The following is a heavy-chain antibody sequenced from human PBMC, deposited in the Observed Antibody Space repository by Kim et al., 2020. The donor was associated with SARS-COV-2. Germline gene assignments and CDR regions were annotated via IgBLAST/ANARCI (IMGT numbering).Heavy chain of an antibody. V-gene: IGHV3-7*04. J-gene: IGHJ4*02. CDR3: ATGRSLDY. D-gene: IGHD3-10*01. Sequence: EGSEKYYVDSVDGRFTISRDNAKNSLYLQVNSLRAEDTAVYYCATGRSLDYWGQGTLVTVSS. CDR2: EGSEK.